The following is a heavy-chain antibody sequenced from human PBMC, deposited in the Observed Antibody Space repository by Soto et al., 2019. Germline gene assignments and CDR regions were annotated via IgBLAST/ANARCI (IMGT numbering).Heavy chain of an antibody. Sequence: QMQLQESGPGLVKPSGTLSLTCGVSGGSISSSKWWTWVRQPPGKGPEWIGEIYHSGRTNYNPSLTSRVTISLDKSNNQFSLTPTSVTAADTAVYYCASQDYSSSTDASFLVNGYFDLWGRGILVTVSS. CDR2: IYHSGRT. D-gene: IGHD6-6*01. CDR1: GGSISSSKW. V-gene: IGHV4-4*02. J-gene: IGHJ2*01. CDR3: ASQDYSSSTDASFLVNGYFDL.